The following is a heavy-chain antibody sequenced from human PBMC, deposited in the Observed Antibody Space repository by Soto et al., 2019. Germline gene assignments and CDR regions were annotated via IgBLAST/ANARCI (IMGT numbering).Heavy chain of an antibody. V-gene: IGHV4-4*02. CDR3: ARDSHYYGSGSYYNSGFDY. Sequence: QVQLQESGPGLVKPSGTLSLTCAVSSGSISSSNWWSWVRQPPGKGLEWIGEIYHSGSTNYTPSLKSRVTIAVDKSKNQFALKLSTVTAADTAVYYYARDSHYYGSGSYYNSGFDYWGQGTLVTVSS. CDR2: IYHSGST. J-gene: IGHJ4*02. CDR1: SGSISSSNW. D-gene: IGHD3-10*01.